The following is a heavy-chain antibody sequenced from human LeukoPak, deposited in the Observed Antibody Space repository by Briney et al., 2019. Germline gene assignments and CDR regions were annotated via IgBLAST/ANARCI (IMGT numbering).Heavy chain of an antibody. Sequence: GGSLRLSCEGSAFIFSGHWMNWVRQTPGKGLEWVASIKEDGSERQYVDSVKGRFSISRDNTKGSLFLQLNSLRAEDTAVYYCAKVLLARAYYYGMDVWGQGTTVTVSS. CDR1: AFIFSGHW. J-gene: IGHJ6*02. D-gene: IGHD2-15*01. CDR2: IKEDGSER. V-gene: IGHV3-7*03. CDR3: AKVLLARAYYYGMDV.